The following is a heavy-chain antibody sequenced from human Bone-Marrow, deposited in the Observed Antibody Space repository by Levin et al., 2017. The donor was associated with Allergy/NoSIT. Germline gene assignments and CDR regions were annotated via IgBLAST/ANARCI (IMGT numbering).Heavy chain of an antibody. D-gene: IGHD3-22*01. J-gene: IGHJ2*01. CDR2: ISYDGSNQ. CDR3: AKQTEYYASTGYYWYFDL. Sequence: SCVASGFTFSDSGMHWVRQAPGNGLEWVAIISYDGSNQYYADSVKGRFTISRDNSKNTLYLQMNSLRPEDTAVYYCAKQTEYYASTGYYWYFDLWGRGTLVTVSS. V-gene: IGHV3-30*18. CDR1: GFTFSDSG.